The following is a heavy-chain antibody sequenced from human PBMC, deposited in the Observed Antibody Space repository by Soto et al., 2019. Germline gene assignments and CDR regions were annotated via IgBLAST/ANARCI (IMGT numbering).Heavy chain of an antibody. V-gene: IGHV4-39*01. D-gene: IGHD2-15*01. CDR3: ASHTPAISISDH. CDR1: GGSLSSSSYY. Sequence: SETLSLTCTVSGGSLSSSSYYWGWIRQPPGKGLEWIGSIYYSGSTYYNPSLKSRVTISVDTSKNQFSLKLSSVTAADTAVYYCASHTPAISISDHWGQGTLVTVSS. CDR2: IYYSGST. J-gene: IGHJ4*02.